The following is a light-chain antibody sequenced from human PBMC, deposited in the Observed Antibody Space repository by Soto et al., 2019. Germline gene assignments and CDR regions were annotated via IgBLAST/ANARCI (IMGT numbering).Light chain of an antibody. Sequence: DIQMTQSPSTLSASVGDRVTITCRASQSISSWLAWYQQKPGKAPKLLIYDASSLASGVPSRFSGSGSGTEFTLTISSLQPDDFATYYCQQYNSYPTLTFGGGTKVDIK. J-gene: IGKJ4*01. CDR2: DAS. V-gene: IGKV1-5*01. CDR1: QSISSW. CDR3: QQYNSYPTLT.